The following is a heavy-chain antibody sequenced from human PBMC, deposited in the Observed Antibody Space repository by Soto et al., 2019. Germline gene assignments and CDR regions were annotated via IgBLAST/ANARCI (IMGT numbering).Heavy chain of an antibody. D-gene: IGHD5-18*01. CDR3: ARHSNEYRKSLDS. V-gene: IGHV4-59*08. J-gene: IGHJ5*02. CDR1: GGSISGYY. CDR2: IHYTGSS. Sequence: QLKLQESGPGLVKPSETLSLTCPVSGGSISGYYWSWLRQPPGKGLEWIAFIHYTGSSNSNPSLKSRFTISVDTSKNQFSLKLSSVTAADTAVYYCARHSNEYRKSLDSWGQGTLVTVSS.